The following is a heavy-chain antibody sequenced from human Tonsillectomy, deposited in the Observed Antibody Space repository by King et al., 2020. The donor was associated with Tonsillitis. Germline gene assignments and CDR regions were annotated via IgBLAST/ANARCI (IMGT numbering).Heavy chain of an antibody. J-gene: IGHJ5*02. Sequence: QLQESGPGLVKPSQTLSLTCTVSGASISSRTYYWSWIRQPAGKGLEWIGRIYVSGITNYNPSLKSRVAMSLDTTKNQFSLSLSSVTAADTAVYSCAREYYSNLFDPWGQGVLVTVSS. D-gene: IGHD4-11*01. CDR2: IYVSGIT. V-gene: IGHV4-61*02. CDR3: AREYYSNLFDP. CDR1: GASISSRTYY.